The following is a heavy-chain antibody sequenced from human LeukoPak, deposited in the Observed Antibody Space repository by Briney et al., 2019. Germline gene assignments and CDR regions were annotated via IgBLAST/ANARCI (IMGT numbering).Heavy chain of an antibody. CDR1: GGSISSSVW. CDR2: IYHSGST. CDR3: ARGSHVDTASLFDP. D-gene: IGHD5-18*01. Sequence: SGTLSLTCAVSGGSISSSVWWSWVRQPPGKGLEWIGEIYHSGSTYYNPSLKSRVTISVDTSKNQFSLKLSSVTAADTAVYYCARGSHVDTASLFDPWGQGTLVTVSS. V-gene: IGHV4-4*02. J-gene: IGHJ5*02.